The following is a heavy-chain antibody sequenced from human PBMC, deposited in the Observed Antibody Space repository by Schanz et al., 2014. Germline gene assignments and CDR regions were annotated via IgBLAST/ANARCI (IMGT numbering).Heavy chain of an antibody. V-gene: IGHV3-33*06. Sequence: QVQMVESGGGVVQPGRSLRLSCAASGFAFSVYGMHWVRQAPGKGPEWVAVIWNNGVTKYYADSVKGRFTISRDNSENTLYLHMNTLRSEDTAVYYCAKDSTHIDIVLVPTAIDYWGQGTLVTVSS. CDR2: IWNNGVTK. CDR3: AKDSTHIDIVLVPTAIDY. CDR1: GFAFSVYG. J-gene: IGHJ4*02. D-gene: IGHD2-2*01.